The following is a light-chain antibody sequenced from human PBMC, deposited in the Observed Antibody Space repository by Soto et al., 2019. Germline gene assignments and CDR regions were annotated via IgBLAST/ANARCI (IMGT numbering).Light chain of an antibody. Sequence: QSARTQPASVSGSPGQSITNSCTGTSSDVGGYNYVSWYQQHPGKAPKLMIYDVSSRPSGVSNRFSGSKSGNTASLTISGLQAEDEADYYCTSYTSSSTRGVFGGETKLTVL. CDR1: SSDVGGYNY. CDR3: TSYTSSSTRGV. J-gene: IGLJ2*01. CDR2: DVS. V-gene: IGLV2-14*03.